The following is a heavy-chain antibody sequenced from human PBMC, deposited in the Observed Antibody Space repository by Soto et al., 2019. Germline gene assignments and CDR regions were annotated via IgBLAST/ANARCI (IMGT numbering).Heavy chain of an antibody. Sequence: SVKVSCKASGGTFSSYAISWVRQAPGQGLEWMGGIIPIFGTANYAQKFQGRVTITADKSTSTAYMELSSLRSEDTAVYYCARVGGYSSSWDYYGMDVWGQGTTVTV. J-gene: IGHJ6*02. V-gene: IGHV1-69*06. CDR2: IIPIFGTA. CDR1: GGTFSSYA. CDR3: ARVGGYSSSWDYYGMDV. D-gene: IGHD6-13*01.